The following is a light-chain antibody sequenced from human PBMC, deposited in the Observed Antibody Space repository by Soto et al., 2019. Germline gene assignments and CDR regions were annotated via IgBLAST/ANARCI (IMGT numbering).Light chain of an antibody. CDR2: DVN. J-gene: IGLJ2*01. Sequence: QSALTQPVSVSGSPGQSITISCTGTSSDVGGYNYVSWYQQDPGKAPKLMIYDVNNRPSGVSNRFSGSKSGNTASLTISGLQAEDEAYYYCSSYTSSSTLAVFGGGTKVTVL. CDR3: SSYTSSSTLAV. CDR1: SSDVGGYNY. V-gene: IGLV2-14*01.